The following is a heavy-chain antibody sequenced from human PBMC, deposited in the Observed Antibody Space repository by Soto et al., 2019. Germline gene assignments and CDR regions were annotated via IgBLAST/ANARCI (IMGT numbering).Heavy chain of an antibody. V-gene: IGHV1-3*01. CDR2: INAGNGNT. Sequence: GASVMVSCKASGYTFTSYAMHWVRQAPGQRLEWMGWINAGNGNTKYSQKFQGRVTITRDTSASTAYMELSSLRSEDTAVYYCARAWVVVTAPDYWGQGTLVTVS. CDR3: ARAWVVVTAPDY. J-gene: IGHJ4*02. D-gene: IGHD2-21*02. CDR1: GYTFTSYA.